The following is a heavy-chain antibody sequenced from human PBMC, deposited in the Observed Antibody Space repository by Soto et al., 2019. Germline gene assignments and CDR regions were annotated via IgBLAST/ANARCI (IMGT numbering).Heavy chain of an antibody. CDR3: ARGWHGYFDY. J-gene: IGHJ4*02. CDR1: GGSISSGGYY. V-gene: IGHV4-31*01. CDR2: IYYSGST. Sequence: PSETLSLTCTVSGGSISSGGYYWSWIRQHPGKGLEWIGYIYYSGSTYYNPSLKSQVTISVDTSKNQFSLKLSSVTAADTAVYYCARGWHGYFDYWGQGTLVTVSS. D-gene: IGHD6-13*01.